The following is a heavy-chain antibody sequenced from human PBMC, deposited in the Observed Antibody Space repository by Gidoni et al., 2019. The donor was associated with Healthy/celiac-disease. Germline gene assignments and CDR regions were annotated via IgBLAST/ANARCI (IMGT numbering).Heavy chain of an antibody. CDR2: ISWKRGSI. D-gene: IGHD4-17*01. V-gene: IGHV3-9*01. J-gene: IGHJ3*02. CDR3: AKCYGGNPHDAFDI. CDR1: GFTFDDYA. Sequence: EVQLVESGGGLVQPGRSLRLSCAASGFTFDDYAMHWVRQAPGKGLEWVSGISWKRGSIGYADSVKGRFTISRDNAKNSLYLQMNSLRAEDTALYYCAKCYGGNPHDAFDIWGQGTMVTVSS.